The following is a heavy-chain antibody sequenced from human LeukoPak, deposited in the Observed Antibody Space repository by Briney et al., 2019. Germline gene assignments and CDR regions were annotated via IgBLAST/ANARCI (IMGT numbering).Heavy chain of an antibody. CDR1: GGSISSYY. J-gene: IGHJ4*02. CDR2: IYTSGST. D-gene: IGHD6-13*01. Sequence: PETLSLTCTVSGGSISSYYWSWIRQPAGKGLEWIGRIYTSGSTNYNPSLKSRVTMSVDTSKNQFSLKLSSVTAADTAVYYCARDSSEGKRAAAASFDYWGQGTLVTVSS. V-gene: IGHV4-4*07. CDR3: ARDSSEGKRAAAASFDY.